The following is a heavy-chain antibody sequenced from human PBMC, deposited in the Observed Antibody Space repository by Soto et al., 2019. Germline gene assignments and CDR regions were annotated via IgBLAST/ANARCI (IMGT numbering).Heavy chain of an antibody. CDR2: IFYSGVT. V-gene: IGHV4-59*11. CDR1: GGSISGHY. Sequence: TSETLSLTCTVSGGSISGHYWTWIRQPPGKELEWIGYIFYSGVTSYNPSLKSRVTLSVDTSKNQFSLNLRSVTAEDTAPYYCARVGSSGWSPDYWGRGTLVTVSS. CDR3: ARVGSSGWSPDY. J-gene: IGHJ4*02. D-gene: IGHD6-19*01.